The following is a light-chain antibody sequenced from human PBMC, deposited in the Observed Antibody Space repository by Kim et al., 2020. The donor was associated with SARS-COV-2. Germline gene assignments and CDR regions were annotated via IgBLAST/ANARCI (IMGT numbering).Light chain of an antibody. CDR3: QQRSNWPLT. J-gene: IGKJ4*01. CDR2: DVS. Sequence: LSRGERPSLSCRASQSVSSFLGWYQQKPGQAPRLLIYDVSNMATGIPARFSGSGSGTDFSLTITSLEPEDFAVYYYQQRSNWPLTFGGGTKVDIK. V-gene: IGKV3-11*01. CDR1: QSVSSF.